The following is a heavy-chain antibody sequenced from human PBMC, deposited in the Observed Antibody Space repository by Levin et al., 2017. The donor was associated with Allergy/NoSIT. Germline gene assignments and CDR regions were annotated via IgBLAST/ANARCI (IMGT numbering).Heavy chain of an antibody. V-gene: IGHV3-23*01. CDR1: GFSFSNFA. Sequence: GESLKISCTASGFSFSNFAMNWVRQTPGRGLEWVSSISCGGGSTYYHDAVKGRFTISRDNSKNTPYLQMNSLTAEDTAVYYSAKGATSNCNGGSCYFPGFDSWGQGTLLTVSS. CDR2: ISCGGGST. D-gene: IGHD2-15*01. CDR3: AKGATSNCNGGSCYFPGFDS. J-gene: IGHJ4*02.